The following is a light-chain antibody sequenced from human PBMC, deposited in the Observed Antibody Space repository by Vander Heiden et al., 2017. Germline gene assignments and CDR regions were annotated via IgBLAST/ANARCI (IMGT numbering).Light chain of an antibody. J-gene: IGLJ2*01. CDR3: SSYTSSSTPHVV. CDR1: SSDVGGYNY. Sequence: QSALTQPASVSGSPGQSITISCTGTSSDVGGYNYVSWYQQHPGKAPKRMIYEVSNRPSGVSNRFSGSKSGNTASLTISGLQAEDEADYYCSSYTSSSTPHVVFGGGTKLTVL. V-gene: IGLV2-14*01. CDR2: EVS.